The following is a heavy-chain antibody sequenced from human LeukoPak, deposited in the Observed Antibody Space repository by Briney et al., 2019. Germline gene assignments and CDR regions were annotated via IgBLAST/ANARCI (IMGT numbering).Heavy chain of an antibody. CDR3: ARDRGDSSGYYYGIFDY. J-gene: IGHJ4*02. V-gene: IGHV3-30-3*01. CDR2: ISYDGSNK. D-gene: IGHD3-22*01. CDR1: GVTFSSYA. Sequence: GGSLRLSCAASGVTFSSYAMHWVRQAPGKGLEWVAVISYDGSNKYYADSVKGRFTISRDNSKNQLSLQMNSLRAEDTAVYYCARDRGDSSGYYYGIFDYWGQGPLVTVSS.